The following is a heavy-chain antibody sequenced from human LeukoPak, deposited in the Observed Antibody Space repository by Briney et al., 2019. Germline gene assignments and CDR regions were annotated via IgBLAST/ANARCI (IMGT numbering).Heavy chain of an antibody. CDR2: IYYSGST. CDR1: GGSISSYY. D-gene: IGHD3-22*01. V-gene: IGHV4-59*08. Sequence: SETLSLTCTVSGGSISSYYWSWIRQPPGKGLEWIGYIYYSGSTNYNPSLKSRVTISVDTSKNQFSLKLSSVTAADTAVYYCAGIYDSSGSDAFDIWGQGTMVTVSS. J-gene: IGHJ3*02. CDR3: AGIYDSSGSDAFDI.